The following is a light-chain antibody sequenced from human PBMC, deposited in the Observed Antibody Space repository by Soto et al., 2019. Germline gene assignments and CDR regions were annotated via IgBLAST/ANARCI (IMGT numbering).Light chain of an antibody. Sequence: DIQMTQSPSTLSSSVGDRVTITCRASQTINSWLAWHQQKPGKAPKLLIYAASSLPSGVPSRFSGSGSETDFTLTISSLQPEDFATYYCQQSYSTPWTFGQGTKVDIK. CDR1: QTINSW. V-gene: IGKV1-39*01. CDR2: AAS. J-gene: IGKJ1*01. CDR3: QQSYSTPWT.